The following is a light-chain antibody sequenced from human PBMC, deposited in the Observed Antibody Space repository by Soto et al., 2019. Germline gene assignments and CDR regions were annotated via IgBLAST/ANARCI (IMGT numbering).Light chain of an antibody. CDR3: HHRSNWRT. CDR2: EAS. Sequence: EIVLTQSPATLSLSPGDRATLSCRASQSVSSYIVWYQRKPGQAPMLLIYEASNRTTGIPARFSGSGSGTDFTLTISSLAPEDFTVYYCHHRSNWRTFGQGTKVEI. V-gene: IGKV3-11*01. CDR1: QSVSSY. J-gene: IGKJ1*01.